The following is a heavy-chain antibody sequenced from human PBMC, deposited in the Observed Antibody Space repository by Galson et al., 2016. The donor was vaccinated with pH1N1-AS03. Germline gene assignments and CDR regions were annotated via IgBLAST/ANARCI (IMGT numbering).Heavy chain of an antibody. CDR1: GGSLNYFY. Sequence: SETLSLTCSVSGGSLNYFYWGWIRQPPGKGLEWIGYMYPTQSPQYNPSLGSRATISADTSKNQLSLTLTSVPAADTAVYYCARRGNSWTAWYCDLRGRGTRVTVSS. CDR3: ARRGNSWTAWYCDL. CDR2: MYPTQSP. D-gene: IGHD4-23*01. J-gene: IGHJ2*01. V-gene: IGHV4-59*08.